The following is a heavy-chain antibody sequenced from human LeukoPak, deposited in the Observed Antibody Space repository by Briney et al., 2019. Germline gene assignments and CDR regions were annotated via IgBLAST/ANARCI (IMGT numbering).Heavy chain of an antibody. Sequence: ASVKVSCKASGYTFTGYYMHWVRQAPGQGLEWMGWINPNSGGTNYAQKFQGRVTMTRDTSISTVYMELSRLRSDDTAVYYCARTPVYSSSSGFDYWGQGTLVTVSS. V-gene: IGHV1-2*02. D-gene: IGHD6-6*01. J-gene: IGHJ4*02. CDR3: ARTPVYSSSSGFDY. CDR2: INPNSGGT. CDR1: GYTFTGYY.